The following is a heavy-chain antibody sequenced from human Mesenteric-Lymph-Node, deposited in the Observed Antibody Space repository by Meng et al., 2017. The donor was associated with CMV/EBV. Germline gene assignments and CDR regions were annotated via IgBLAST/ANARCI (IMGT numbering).Heavy chain of an antibody. CDR3: AKPLNYAADY. CDR2: LSGGGDDP. J-gene: IGHJ4*02. Sequence: GESLKISCAASGFTFSAYAMSWVRQTPGTGLEWVSTLSGGGDDPYYADSVKGRFTVSRDNSQNTLYLQMNSLRPEDTAVYFCAKPLNYAADYWGQGTLVTVSS. V-gene: IGHV3-23*01. D-gene: IGHD1-7*01. CDR1: GFTFSAYA.